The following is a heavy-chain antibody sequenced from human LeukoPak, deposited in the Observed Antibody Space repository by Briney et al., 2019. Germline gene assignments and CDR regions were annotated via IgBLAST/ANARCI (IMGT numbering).Heavy chain of an antibody. CDR3: ARYSGSWYWFDP. J-gene: IGHJ5*02. Sequence: PSETLSLTCSVSGGSISSSSYYWAWIRQPPGKGLEWIGSIYYNGSTYYSASLKSRVTISVDMSKNQFSLKLNSVTAADTAVYYCARYSGSWYWFDPWGQGTLVTVSS. CDR1: GGSISSSSYY. D-gene: IGHD6-13*01. CDR2: IYYNGST. V-gene: IGHV4-39*01.